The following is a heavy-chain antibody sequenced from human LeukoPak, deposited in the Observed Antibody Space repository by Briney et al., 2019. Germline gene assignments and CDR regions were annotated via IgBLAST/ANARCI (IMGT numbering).Heavy chain of an antibody. D-gene: IGHD3-22*01. V-gene: IGHV4-4*02. CDR3: ARAAILIYYYDSSGYAFDI. CDR2: IYHSGST. J-gene: IGHJ3*02. CDR1: GGSISSSNW. Sequence: PSETLPLTCAVSGGSISSSNWWSWVRQPPGKGLEWIGEIYHSGSTNYNPSLKGRVTISVDKSKNQFSLKLSSVTAADTAVYYCARAAILIYYYDSSGYAFDIWGQGTMVTVSS.